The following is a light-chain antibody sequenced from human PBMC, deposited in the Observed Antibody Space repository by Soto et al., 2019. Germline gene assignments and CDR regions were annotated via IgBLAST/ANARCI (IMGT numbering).Light chain of an antibody. V-gene: IGLV2-8*01. CDR1: SSDVGGYNY. CDR3: SSYAGSSNV. J-gene: IGLJ1*01. Sequence: QSVLTQPPCASGSPGQSVAISCTGTSSDVGGYNYVSWYQQHPGKAPKLMVYEVNKRPSGVPDRFSGSKSGNTASLTVSGLQAEDEADYYCSSYAGSSNVFGTGTKVTVL. CDR2: EVN.